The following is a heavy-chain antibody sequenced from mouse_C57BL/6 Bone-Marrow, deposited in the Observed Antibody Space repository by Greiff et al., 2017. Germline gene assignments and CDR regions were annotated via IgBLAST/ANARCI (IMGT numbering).Heavy chain of an antibody. CDR1: GYTFTSYW. Sequence: QVQLQQPGAELVKPGASVKLSCKASGYTFTSYWMHWVKQRPGQGLEWIGMIHPDSGSTNYNEKFKSKPTLTVEKSYSTAYMQLSSLTSEDSAVYYCARKYYGSHYWGQGTTLTVAS. D-gene: IGHD1-1*01. CDR2: IHPDSGST. CDR3: ARKYYGSHY. J-gene: IGHJ2*01. V-gene: IGHV1-64*01.